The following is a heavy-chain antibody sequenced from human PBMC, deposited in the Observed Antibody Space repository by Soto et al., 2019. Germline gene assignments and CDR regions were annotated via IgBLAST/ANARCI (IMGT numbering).Heavy chain of an antibody. J-gene: IGHJ4*02. Sequence: GGSLRLSCAASGFTFSSYEMNWVRQAPGKGLEWVSYISSSLSTIYYADSVKGRFTISRDNAKNSLYLQMNSLRAEDSAVYYCARATGYSSAWDFDYWGQGTLVTVYS. CDR1: GFTFSSYE. CDR2: ISSSLSTI. D-gene: IGHD6-19*01. CDR3: ARATGYSSAWDFDY. V-gene: IGHV3-48*03.